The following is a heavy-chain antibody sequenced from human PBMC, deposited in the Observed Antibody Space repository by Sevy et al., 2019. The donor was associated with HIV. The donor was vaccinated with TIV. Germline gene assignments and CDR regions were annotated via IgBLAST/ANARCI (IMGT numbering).Heavy chain of an antibody. CDR1: GFTFDDYA. D-gene: IGHD1-26*01. V-gene: IGHV3-43D*03. CDR2: ISWDGGST. Sequence: GGSLRRSCAASGFTFDDYAMHWVRQAPGKGLEWVSLISWDGGSTYYADSVKDRFTFSRDNSKNSLYLQMNSLRAEDTALCYCAKYTAAEGPTGAYYFDDWGQGTLVTVSS. J-gene: IGHJ4*02. CDR3: AKYTAAEGPTGAYYFDD.